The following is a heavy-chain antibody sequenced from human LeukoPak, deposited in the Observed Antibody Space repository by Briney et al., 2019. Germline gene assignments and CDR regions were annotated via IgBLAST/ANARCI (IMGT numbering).Heavy chain of an antibody. J-gene: IGHJ6*03. Sequence: PGGSLRLSCAASGFTFSSYSMNWVRQAPGKGLEWVSSISSSSSYIYYADSVKGRFTISRDNAKNSLYLQMNSLRAEDTAVYYCVRHAQMTTVHYYYYYYMDVWGKGTTVTVSS. CDR3: VRHAQMTTVHYYYYYYMDV. CDR2: ISSSSSYI. V-gene: IGHV3-21*04. D-gene: IGHD4-17*01. CDR1: GFTFSSYS.